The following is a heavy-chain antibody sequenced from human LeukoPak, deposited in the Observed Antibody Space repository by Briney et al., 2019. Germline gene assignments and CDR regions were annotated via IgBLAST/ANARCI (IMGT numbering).Heavy chain of an antibody. Sequence: GGSLKLSCAASGFTFSSYGMHWVRQAPGKGWEWVAVIWYDVSNKYYADSVKGRFTISRDNSKNTLYLQMNRLRAEDTAVCYCASTWGFFAYWGQGTLVTVSS. J-gene: IGHJ4*02. CDR3: ASTWGFFAY. CDR1: GFTFSSYG. CDR2: IWYDVSNK. D-gene: IGHD3-16*01. V-gene: IGHV3-33*01.